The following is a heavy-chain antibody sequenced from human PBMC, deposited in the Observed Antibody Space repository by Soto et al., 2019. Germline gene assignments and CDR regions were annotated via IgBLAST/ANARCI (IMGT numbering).Heavy chain of an antibody. Sequence: SETLSLTCAVYGGSFSGYYWSWIRQPPGKGLEWIGEINHSGSTNYNPSLKSRVTISVDTSKNQFSLKLSSVTAADTAVYYCARKQWLPHSPVDNWGQGTLVTVS. J-gene: IGHJ4*02. D-gene: IGHD6-19*01. V-gene: IGHV4-34*01. CDR2: INHSGST. CDR1: GGSFSGYY. CDR3: ARKQWLPHSPVDN.